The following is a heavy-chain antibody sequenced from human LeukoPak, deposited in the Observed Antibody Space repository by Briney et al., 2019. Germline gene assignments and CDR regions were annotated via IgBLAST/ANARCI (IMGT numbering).Heavy chain of an antibody. CDR3: AKVGCSGGSCLPNFDY. V-gene: IGHV3-11*01. CDR1: GFTFSDYY. Sequence: GGSLRLSCAASGFTFSDYYMSWIRQAPGKGLEWVSYISSSGSTIYYADSVKGRFTISRDNAKNSLYLQMNSLRAEDTAVYYCAKVGCSGGSCLPNFDYWGQGTLVTVSS. D-gene: IGHD2-15*01. J-gene: IGHJ4*02. CDR2: ISSSGSTI.